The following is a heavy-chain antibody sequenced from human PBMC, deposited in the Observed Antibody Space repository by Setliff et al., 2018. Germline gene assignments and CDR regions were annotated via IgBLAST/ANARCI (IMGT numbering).Heavy chain of an antibody. J-gene: IGHJ4*02. V-gene: IGHV1-69*13. D-gene: IGHD3-10*01. Sequence: RASVKVSCKASGGTFSSYAISWVRQAPGQGLEWMGGIIPMFGTANYAQKFQGRVTITADESTSTAYMELSSLRSEDTAVYYCAARCSSTSCRYYYGSGSSVPFDYWGQGTLVTVYS. CDR3: AARCSSTSCRYYYGSGSSVPFDY. CDR2: IIPMFGTA. CDR1: GGTFSSYA.